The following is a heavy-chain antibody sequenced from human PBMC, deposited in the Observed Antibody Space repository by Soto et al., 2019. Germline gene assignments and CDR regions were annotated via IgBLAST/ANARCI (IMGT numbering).Heavy chain of an antibody. CDR2: IKQDGTEK. Sequence: GGPMRLSCAASGFPFSDYWMSWVRQAPGKGPEWVANIKQDGTEKSYVDSVKGRFTISRDNAKKSLYLQMDSLRDEDTAVYYCARVMYYHDVSSYRWFDPWGQGTLVTVPQ. CDR1: GFPFSDYW. J-gene: IGHJ5*02. CDR3: ARVMYYHDVSSYRWFDP. D-gene: IGHD3-22*01. V-gene: IGHV3-7*01.